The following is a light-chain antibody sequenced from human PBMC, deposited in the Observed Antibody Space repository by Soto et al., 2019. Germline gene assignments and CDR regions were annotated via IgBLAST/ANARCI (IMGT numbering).Light chain of an antibody. V-gene: IGLV1-44*01. J-gene: IGLJ1*01. CDR2: NNN. CDR1: GSNVGSNP. Sequence: QSVLTQPPSASGTPGQRLTISCSGSGSNVGSNPVNLYQHLPGAAPTLLMYNNNPRPSGVPDRCSGSKSGPSASLSISGLQSEDEDDYYCAAWYKSLNGPYVFGTGTKLTVL. CDR3: AAWYKSLNGPYV.